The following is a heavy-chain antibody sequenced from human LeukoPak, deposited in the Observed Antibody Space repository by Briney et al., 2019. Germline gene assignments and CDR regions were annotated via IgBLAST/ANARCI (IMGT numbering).Heavy chain of an antibody. Sequence: LSGGSLRLSCAASGFTFSSYAMSWVRQASGKGLEWVSAISGSGGSTYYADSVKGRFTISRDNSKNTMYVQMNSLRAEDTAVYYCAKGDTVSLGYWGQGTLVTVSS. J-gene: IGHJ4*02. CDR3: AKGDTVSLGY. CDR1: GFTFSSYA. D-gene: IGHD4-17*01. CDR2: ISGSGGST. V-gene: IGHV3-23*01.